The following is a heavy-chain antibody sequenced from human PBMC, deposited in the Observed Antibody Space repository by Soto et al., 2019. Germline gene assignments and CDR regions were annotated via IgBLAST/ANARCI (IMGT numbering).Heavy chain of an antibody. CDR3: AGGGVRGVITRTRDYYGMDV. CDR2: IYPGDSDT. CDR1: GYSFTIYL. V-gene: IGHV5-51*01. D-gene: IGHD3-10*01. J-gene: IGHJ6*02. Sequence: GESLNISCKGSGYSFTIYLIGWVRRMPGKGLEWMGIIYPGDSDTRYSPSFQGQVTISADKSISTAYLQWSSLKASDTAMYYCAGGGVRGVITRTRDYYGMDVWGQGTTVTVSS.